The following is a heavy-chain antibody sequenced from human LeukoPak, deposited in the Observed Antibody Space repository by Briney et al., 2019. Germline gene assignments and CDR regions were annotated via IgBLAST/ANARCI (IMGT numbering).Heavy chain of an antibody. J-gene: IGHJ5*02. D-gene: IGHD3-10*01. CDR1: GGSFSGYY. CDR3: ARDSLTPMVRGLNWFDP. Sequence: SETLSLTCAVYGGSFSGYYWSWIRQPPRKGLEWIGEINHSGSTNYNPSLKSRVTISVDTSKNQFSLKLSSVTAANTAVYYCARDSLTPMVRGLNWFDPWGQGTLVTVSS. CDR2: INHSGST. V-gene: IGHV4-34*01.